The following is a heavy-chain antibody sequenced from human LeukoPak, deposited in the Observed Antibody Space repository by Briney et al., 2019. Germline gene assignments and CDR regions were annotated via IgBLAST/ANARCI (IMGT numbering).Heavy chain of an antibody. J-gene: IGHJ4*02. CDR1: GYTFTSYY. V-gene: IGHV1-46*01. CDR2: INPSGGST. CDR3: ARATMLPRELSY. Sequence: ASVKVSCKASGYTFTSYYMHWVRQAPGQGLEWMGIINPSGGSTSYAQKFLARVTMTRDTSTSTVYMELSSLRSEDTAVYYCARATMLPRELSYWGQGTLVTVSS. D-gene: IGHD1-26*01.